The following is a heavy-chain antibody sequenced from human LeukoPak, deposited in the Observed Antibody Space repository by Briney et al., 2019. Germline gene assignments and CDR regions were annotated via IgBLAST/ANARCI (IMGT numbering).Heavy chain of an antibody. J-gene: IGHJ3*02. CDR3: AAAPPSLWFGELGAFDI. V-gene: IGHV1-46*01. Sequence: ASVKVSCKASGYTFTSYYMHWVRQAPGQGLEWMGIINPSGGSTSYAQKFQGRVTMTRDMSTSTVYMELSSLRSEDTAVYYCAAAPPSLWFGELGAFDIWGQGTMVTVSS. CDR2: INPSGGST. CDR1: GYTFTSYY. D-gene: IGHD3-10*01.